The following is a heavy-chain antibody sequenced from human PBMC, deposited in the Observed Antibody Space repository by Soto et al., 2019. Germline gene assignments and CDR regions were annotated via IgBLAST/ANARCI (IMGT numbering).Heavy chain of an antibody. D-gene: IGHD3-3*01. V-gene: IGHV4-61*01. CDR3: ARLPFSDFCSCSVPTHV. CDR1: AGSVSSGRYQ. Sequence: PSETLSLTCTVSAGSVSSGRYQWTWIRQSPGKGLEWLGYIYYTGTTNYNTSLQSRVTISVDISKNHFSLKLTAVTAADTPLFFCARLPFSDFCSCSVPTHVWGQGTSLKVSS. J-gene: IGHJ6*01. CDR2: IYYTGTT.